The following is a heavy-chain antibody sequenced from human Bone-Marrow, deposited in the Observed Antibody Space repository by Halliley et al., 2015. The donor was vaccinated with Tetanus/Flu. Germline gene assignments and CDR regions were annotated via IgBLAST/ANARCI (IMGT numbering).Heavy chain of an antibody. CDR2: IWYDGSKK. Sequence: ALIWYDGSKKYYSDSVRGRFTVSRDDSKNTLYLQMNSLSGEDTAMYYCARDRRTGSLEHYGMDVWGQGTTVTVSS. D-gene: IGHD3-3*01. V-gene: IGHV3-33*01. CDR3: ARDRRTGSLEHYGMDV. J-gene: IGHJ6*02.